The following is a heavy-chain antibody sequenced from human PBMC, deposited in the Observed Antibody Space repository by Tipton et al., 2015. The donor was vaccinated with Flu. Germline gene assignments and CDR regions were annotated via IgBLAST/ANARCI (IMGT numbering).Heavy chain of an antibody. CDR2: IYYSGST. D-gene: IGHD3-22*01. J-gene: IGHJ3*02. Sequence: TLSLTCTVSGGSISSSSYYWGWIRQPPGKGLEWIGSIYYSGSTYYNPSLKSRVTISVDTSKNQFSLKLSSVTAADTAVYYCARGVIYYDSSGPIADAFDIWGQGTMVTVSS. CDR1: GGSISSSSYY. V-gene: IGHV4-39*01. CDR3: ARGVIYYDSSGPIADAFDI.